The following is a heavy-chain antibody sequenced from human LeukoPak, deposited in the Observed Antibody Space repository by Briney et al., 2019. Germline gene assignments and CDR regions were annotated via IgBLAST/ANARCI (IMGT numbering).Heavy chain of an antibody. J-gene: IGHJ4*02. D-gene: IGHD2-2*01. Sequence: GGALRLSCAASEFSFSTNWMHWVRQTPGKGLEWVAELNVDGSVKYYVDSVKGRFTISRDNAKSLLFLQMYNLRTEDTGVYFCANVPRSTVSYWGRGTLVTVSS. CDR3: ANVPRSTVSY. V-gene: IGHV3-7*01. CDR2: LNVDGSVK. CDR1: EFSFSTNW.